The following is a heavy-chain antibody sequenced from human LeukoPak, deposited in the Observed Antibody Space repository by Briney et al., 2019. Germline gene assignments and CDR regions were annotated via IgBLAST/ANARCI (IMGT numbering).Heavy chain of an antibody. V-gene: IGHV3-7*03. CDR3: AEGEVVAVGAFDI. CDR1: GFTFNTYW. CDR2: IKEDGSEK. D-gene: IGHD2-15*01. Sequence: GGSLRLSCAASGFTFNTYWMTWVRQAPGQGLEWVADIKEDGSEKYYVDSVKGRFTISRDNAKNSLFLQMNSLRAEDTAVYYCAEGEVVAVGAFDIWGQGTMVTVSS. J-gene: IGHJ3*02.